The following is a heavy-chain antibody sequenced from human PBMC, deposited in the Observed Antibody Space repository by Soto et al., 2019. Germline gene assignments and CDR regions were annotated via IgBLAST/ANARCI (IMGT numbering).Heavy chain of an antibody. Sequence: HVQLVQSGADVKKPGASVKVSCKASGYTFINHNINWVRQAPGQGPEWLGRISPSTGKTDYPQTFQGRVRMTTDTSTSTAYMELRSLTSDDTAVYYCAIDQTKWLSDAYDFWGQGTMVTVSS. CDR2: ISPSTGKT. CDR3: AIDQTKWLSDAYDF. V-gene: IGHV1-18*01. D-gene: IGHD2-8*01. CDR1: GYTFINHN. J-gene: IGHJ3*01.